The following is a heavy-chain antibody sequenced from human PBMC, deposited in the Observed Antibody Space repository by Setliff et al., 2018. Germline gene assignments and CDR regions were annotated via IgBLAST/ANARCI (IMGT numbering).Heavy chain of an antibody. CDR1: GDSIRRGDY. V-gene: IGHV4-31*03. CDR3: ARARDGIDFDYFDY. CDR2: IHHSGET. Sequence: SETLSLTCTVSGDSIRRGDYWSWIRQHPGKGLEWIGYIHHSGETFYNPSLRSRVIISVDTSKNQFSLKVTSLIAADTAVYYCARARDGIDFDYFDYWGRGTQVTVSS. J-gene: IGHJ4*02.